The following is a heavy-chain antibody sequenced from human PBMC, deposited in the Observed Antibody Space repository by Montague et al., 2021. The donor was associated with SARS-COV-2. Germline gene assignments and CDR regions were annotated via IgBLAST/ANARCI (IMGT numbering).Heavy chain of an antibody. CDR1: GGSISSYY. CDR3: AREAWFGDKTSASEYYGMDV. Sequence: SESLSLTCTVSGGSISSYYWSWIRQPAGKGREWIGRIYTSGSTNHNPSLKSRVTMSVDTSKNQFSLKLSSVTAADTAVYYCAREAWFGDKTSASEYYGMDVWGQGTTVTVSS. J-gene: IGHJ6*02. CDR2: IYTSGST. V-gene: IGHV4-4*07. D-gene: IGHD3-10*01.